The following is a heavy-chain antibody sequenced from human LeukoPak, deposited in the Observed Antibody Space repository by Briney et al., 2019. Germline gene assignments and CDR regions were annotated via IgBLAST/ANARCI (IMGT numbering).Heavy chain of an antibody. J-gene: IGHJ4*02. D-gene: IGHD6-13*01. V-gene: IGHV1-2*02. CDR2: INPNSGGT. Sequence: ASVKVSCKASGYTFTGYYMHWVRQAPGQGLEWMGWINPNSGGTNYAQKFQGRVTMTRDTSISTAYMELSRLRSDDTAVYYCARGVYSSSWPFDYWGRGTLATVSS. CDR3: ARGVYSSSWPFDY. CDR1: GYTFTGYY.